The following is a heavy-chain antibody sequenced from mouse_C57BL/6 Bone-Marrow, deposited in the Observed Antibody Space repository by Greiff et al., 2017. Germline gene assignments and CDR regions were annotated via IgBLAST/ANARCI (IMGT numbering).Heavy chain of an antibody. J-gene: IGHJ1*03. CDR2: IYPGSGST. CDR1: GYTFTSYW. D-gene: IGHD2-5*01. CDR3: ARPYYSNYWYFDV. Sequence: QVQLQQPGAELVKPGASVKMSCNASGYTFTSYWITWVKQRPGQGLEWIGDIYPGSGSTNYNEKFKSKATLTVATSSSTAYMQLSSLTSEDSAVYYCARPYYSNYWYFDVWGTGTTVTVSS. V-gene: IGHV1-55*01.